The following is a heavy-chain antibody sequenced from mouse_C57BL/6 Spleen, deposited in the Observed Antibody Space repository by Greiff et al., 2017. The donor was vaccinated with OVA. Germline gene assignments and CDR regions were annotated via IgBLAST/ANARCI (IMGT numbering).Heavy chain of an antibody. CDR2: INPSNGGT. Sequence: QVQLQQPGTELVKPGASVKLSCKASGYTFTSSWMHWVKQRPGQGLEWIGNINPSNGGTNYNEKFKSKATLTVDKSSSTAYMQLSSLTSEDSAVDYCARQLRSPYAMDYWGQGTSVTVSS. V-gene: IGHV1-53*01. D-gene: IGHD3-2*02. CDR1: GYTFTSSW. CDR3: ARQLRSPYAMDY. J-gene: IGHJ4*01.